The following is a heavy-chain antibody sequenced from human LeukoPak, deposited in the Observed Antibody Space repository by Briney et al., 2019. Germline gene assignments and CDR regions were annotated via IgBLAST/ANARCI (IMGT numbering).Heavy chain of an antibody. Sequence: GGSLRLSCAASGFTVSSNYMSWVRQAPGKGLEWVSIIYSGGGTYYSDSVKGRFTISRDNSKNTLYLQINSLRAEDTAVYYCARGGNGPFDYWGQGTLVTVSS. V-gene: IGHV3-53*01. D-gene: IGHD3-16*01. CDR3: ARGGNGPFDY. CDR1: GFTVSSNY. J-gene: IGHJ4*02. CDR2: IYSGGGT.